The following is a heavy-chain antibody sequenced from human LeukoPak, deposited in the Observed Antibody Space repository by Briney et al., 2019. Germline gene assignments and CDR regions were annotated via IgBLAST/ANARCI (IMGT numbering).Heavy chain of an antibody. Sequence: GASVKVSCKASGYTFTSYYMHWVRQAPGQGLEWMGIINPSGGSASYAQKFQGRVTMTRDMSTSTAYMELSSLRSEDTAVYYCARDWSYGDYVVFPDYWGQGTLVTVSS. CDR1: GYTFTSYY. CDR3: ARDWSYGDYVVFPDY. CDR2: INPSGGSA. D-gene: IGHD4-17*01. V-gene: IGHV1-46*01. J-gene: IGHJ4*02.